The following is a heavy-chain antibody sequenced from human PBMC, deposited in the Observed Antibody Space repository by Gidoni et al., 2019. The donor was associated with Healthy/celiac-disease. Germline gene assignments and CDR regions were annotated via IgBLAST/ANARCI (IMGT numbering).Heavy chain of an antibody. V-gene: IGHV1-46*03. D-gene: IGHD3-22*01. CDR2: INPSGGST. CDR1: GYTFTSYH. J-gene: IGHJ4*02. CDR3: ARASGRGYDSSGYYY. Sequence: QVQLVQSGAEVKKPGASVKVSCTASGYTFTSYHMHWVLQAPVQGLALMGLINPSGGSTSYAQKFQGRVTMTRDTSTSTVYMELSSLRSEDTAVYYCARASGRGYDSSGYYYWGQGTLVTVSS.